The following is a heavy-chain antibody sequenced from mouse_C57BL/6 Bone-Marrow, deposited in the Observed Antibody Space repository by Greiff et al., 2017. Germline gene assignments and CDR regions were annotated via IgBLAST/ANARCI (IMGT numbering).Heavy chain of an antibody. CDR1: GYTFTSYG. D-gene: IGHD1-1*01. CDR3: ARPGSSYFYYAMDY. V-gene: IGHV1-81*01. CDR2: IYPRSGNT. Sequence: VQLQQSGAELARPGASVKLSCKASGYTFTSYGISWVKQRPGQGLEWIGEIYPRSGNTYYNEKFKGKATLTADKSSSTAYMELRSLTSEDSAVYFCARPGSSYFYYAMDYGGQGTSVTVSA. J-gene: IGHJ4*01.